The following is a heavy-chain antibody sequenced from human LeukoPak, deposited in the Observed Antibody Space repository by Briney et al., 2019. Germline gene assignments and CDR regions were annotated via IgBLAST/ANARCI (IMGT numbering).Heavy chain of an antibody. Sequence: GGSLRLSCAASGFSNYGMRWVRQAPGKGLEWVAVISYDGSNKYYADSVKGRFTISRDNSKNTLYLQMNSLRAEDTAVYYCAKDRGFGVFFQYYFDYWGQGTLVTVSS. CDR3: AKDRGFGVFFQYYFDY. CDR2: ISYDGSNK. D-gene: IGHD3-10*01. J-gene: IGHJ4*02. V-gene: IGHV3-30*18. CDR1: GFSNYG.